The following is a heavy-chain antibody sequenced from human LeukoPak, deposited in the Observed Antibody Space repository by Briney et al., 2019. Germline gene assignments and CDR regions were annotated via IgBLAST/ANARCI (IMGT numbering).Heavy chain of an antibody. Sequence: PGGSLRLSCAASGFTVSRNYMNWVRQAPGKGLEWVSSISSSSSYIYYADSVKGRFTISRDNAKNSLYLQMNSLRAEDTAVYYCAREASSGYYSPPHFDYWGQGTLVTVSS. CDR2: ISSSSSYI. CDR3: AREASSGYYSPPHFDY. D-gene: IGHD3-22*01. V-gene: IGHV3-21*01. J-gene: IGHJ4*02. CDR1: GFTVSRNY.